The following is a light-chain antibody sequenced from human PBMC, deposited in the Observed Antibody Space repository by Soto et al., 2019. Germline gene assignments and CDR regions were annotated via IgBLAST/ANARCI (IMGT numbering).Light chain of an antibody. CDR1: QSVSSN. CDR3: QQYGSSGT. V-gene: IGKV3-20*01. CDR2: GAS. J-gene: IGKJ1*01. Sequence: ERVMTQSPASLSVSPGERAALCCRASQSVSSNLAWYQQKPGQAPRLLIYGASNRATGIPDRFSGSGSGTDFTLTISRLEPEDFAVYYCQQYGSSGTFGQGTKVDIK.